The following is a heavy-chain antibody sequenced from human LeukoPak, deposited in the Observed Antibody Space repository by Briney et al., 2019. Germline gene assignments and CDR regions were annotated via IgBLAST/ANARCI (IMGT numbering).Heavy chain of an antibody. CDR2: ISGSSGST. Sequence: GGSLRLSCAASGFTFSSFVMGWVRQAPGKGLEWVSGISGSSGSTYYADSVKGRFTISRDNSKNTLHLQMNSLRAEDTAVYYCAKVGSSWSPWCFDYWGQGTLVTVSS. J-gene: IGHJ4*02. D-gene: IGHD6-13*01. CDR3: AKVGSSWSPWCFDY. CDR1: GFTFSSFV. V-gene: IGHV3-23*01.